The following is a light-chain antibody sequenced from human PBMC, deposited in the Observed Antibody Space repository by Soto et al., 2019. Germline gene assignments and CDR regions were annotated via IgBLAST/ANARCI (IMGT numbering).Light chain of an antibody. CDR2: GAS. CDR1: QSVSNSY. CDR3: QQYGSPPLT. Sequence: ENFLTQSPDTLSLSPGERATLSCRASQSVSNSYLAWYQQKPGQAPRLLIYGASGRATGIPDRFSGGESGTDFTLTISRLEPEDFAVYYCQQYGSPPLTFGPGTKVDIK. V-gene: IGKV3-20*01. J-gene: IGKJ3*01.